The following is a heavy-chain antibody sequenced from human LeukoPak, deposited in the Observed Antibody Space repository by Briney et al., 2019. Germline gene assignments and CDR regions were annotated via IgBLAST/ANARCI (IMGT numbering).Heavy chain of an antibody. V-gene: IGHV3-30*04. CDR2: ISYHGSNK. D-gene: IGHD3-10*01. CDR3: ARSTYYYGSGSYYNPFDY. J-gene: IGHJ4*02. Sequence: GGSLRLSCAASGFTFSSYAMHWVRQAPGKGLQWVAVISYHGSNKYYADSVKGRFTISRDNAKNSLYLQMNSLRAEDTAVYYCARSTYYYGSGSYYNPFDYWGQGTLVTVSS. CDR1: GFTFSSYA.